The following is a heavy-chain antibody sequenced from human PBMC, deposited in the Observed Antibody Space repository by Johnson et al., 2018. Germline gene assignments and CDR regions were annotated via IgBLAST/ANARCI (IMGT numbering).Heavy chain of an antibody. D-gene: IGHD3-10*01. CDR2: MYASGSS. CDR3: ARAFYHGSGSYYNVVFDI. J-gene: IGHJ3*02. CDR1: GGSLSSYY. V-gene: IGHV4-4*07. Sequence: QVQLQESGPGLVKPSETLSLTCTVSGGSLSSYYWSWIRQPAGKGLEWIGRMYASGSSNYNPSLKSRVTMSVDTSKNQFSLKMSSVTAADTAVYYCARAFYHGSGSYYNVVFDIWGQGTKVTVSS.